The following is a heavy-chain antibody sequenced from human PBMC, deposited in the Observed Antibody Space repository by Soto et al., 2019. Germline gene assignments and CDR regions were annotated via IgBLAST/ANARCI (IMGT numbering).Heavy chain of an antibody. CDR1: GFTFSTYS. CDR2: ISSSSSYI. V-gene: IGHV3-21*01. Sequence: EVQLVESGGGLVKPGGSLRLSCAASGFTFSTYSMNWVRQAPGKGLEWVSSISSSSSYIYHAASVKGRFTISRDNAKNSGFLERICRSDAGKAVYYCASDLMDYADGGWTFDSWGRGTLVVV. CDR3: ASDLMDYADGGWTFDS. D-gene: IGHD2-15*01. J-gene: IGHJ4*02.